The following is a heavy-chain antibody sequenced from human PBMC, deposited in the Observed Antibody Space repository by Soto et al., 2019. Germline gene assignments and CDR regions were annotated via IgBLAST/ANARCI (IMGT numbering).Heavy chain of an antibody. CDR2: TYYRSKWYY. CDR1: GDSVSINSAA. CDR3: ARTRITAAGTFDH. Sequence: QVQLQQSGPGLVKPSQTLSLTCAISGDSVSINSAAWNWIRQSPSIGLEWLGRTYYRSKWYYDYGVSVKSRVTINPDTSKNQFSLQLNSVTPEDTAVYYCARTRITAAGTFDHWGQGTLVTVSS. V-gene: IGHV6-1*01. D-gene: IGHD6-13*01. J-gene: IGHJ4*02.